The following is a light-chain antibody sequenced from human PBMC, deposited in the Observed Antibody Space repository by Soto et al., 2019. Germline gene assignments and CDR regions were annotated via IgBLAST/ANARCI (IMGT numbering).Light chain of an antibody. V-gene: IGKV1-5*03. CDR2: KAS. CDR3: HEYSTYPWT. CDR1: QTISSW. J-gene: IGKJ1*01. Sequence: QLVQIPSSLCASVGAGVSMSCWASQTISSWLAWHQQKPGKAPKLLIYKASTLQSGVPSRFSGSGSGTEFTLTISSLQPDDIATYFCHEYSTYPWTFGQGTKVDIK.